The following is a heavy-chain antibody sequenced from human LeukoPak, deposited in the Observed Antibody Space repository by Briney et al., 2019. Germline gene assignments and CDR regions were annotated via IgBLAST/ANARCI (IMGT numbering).Heavy chain of an antibody. V-gene: IGHV1-18*01. CDR1: GYTFRNYG. CDR2: INTYYGNT. CDR3: AREPDITLVRGVITEAFDI. Sequence: GASVKVSCKASGYTFRNYGVSWVRQAPGQGLEWMGWINTYYGNTKYPQNLQGRVTMTADTSTSTAYMELRSLRSDDTAAYYCAREPDITLVRGVITEAFDIWGPGTMVTIAS. J-gene: IGHJ3*02. D-gene: IGHD3-10*01.